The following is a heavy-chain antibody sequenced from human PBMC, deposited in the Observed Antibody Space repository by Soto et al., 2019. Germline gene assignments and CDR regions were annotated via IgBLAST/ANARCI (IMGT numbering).Heavy chain of an antibody. D-gene: IGHD6-13*01. V-gene: IGHV1-58*01. J-gene: IGHJ6*02. Sequence: SVKVSCKASGFTFTSSAVQWVRQARGQRLEWIGWIVVGSGNTNYAQKFQERVTITRDMSTSTAYMELSSLRSEDTAVYYCAAEREQQLGYYYYYGMDVWGQGTTVTAP. CDR3: AAEREQQLGYYYYYGMDV. CDR2: IVVGSGNT. CDR1: GFTFTSSA.